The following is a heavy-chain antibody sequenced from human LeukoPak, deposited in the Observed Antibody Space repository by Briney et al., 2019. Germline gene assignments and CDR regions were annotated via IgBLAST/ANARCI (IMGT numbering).Heavy chain of an antibody. V-gene: IGHV1-18*01. CDR2: ISAYSGNT. CDR3: ARTFPTPYYYDSRGYPRPFDY. D-gene: IGHD3-22*01. J-gene: IGHJ4*02. CDR1: GYTFTSSG. Sequence: ASVKVSCKASGYTFTSSGISWVRQAPGQRLEWMGWISAYSGNTNYAQKLQGRVTMTTDTSTSTAYMELRSLRSDDTAVYYCARTFPTPYYYDSRGYPRPFDYWGQGTLVTVSS.